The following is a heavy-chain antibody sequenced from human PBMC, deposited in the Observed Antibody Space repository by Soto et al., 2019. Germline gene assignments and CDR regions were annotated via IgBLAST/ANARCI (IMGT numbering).Heavy chain of an antibody. J-gene: IGHJ5*02. Sequence: EVQVVESGGGLVQPGGSLRLSCSFTFSMYSMNWVRQAPGKGLEWVASISSGGSYIKYADSVKGRSTISRDNAKNSVSLQMNSLRVDDTAVYFCTRDQGGSYDSWFDPWGQGTLVTVSS. CDR1: FTFSMYS. CDR2: ISSGGSYI. V-gene: IGHV3-21*01. D-gene: IGHD1-26*01. CDR3: TRDQGGSYDSWFDP.